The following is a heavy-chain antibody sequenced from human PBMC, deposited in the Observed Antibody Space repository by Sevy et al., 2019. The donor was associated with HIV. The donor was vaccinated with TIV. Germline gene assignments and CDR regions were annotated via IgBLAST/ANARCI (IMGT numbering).Heavy chain of an antibody. CDR1: GLTFNNAW. D-gene: IGHD3-16*01. J-gene: IGHJ6*02. CDR2: IKDKTEGGTT. Sequence: GGSLRLSCAASGLTFNNAWMSWVRQAPGKGLEWVGRIKDKTEGGTTDHAAPVKGRFTISRDDSKNTLYLQMNSLKTVDTDVYYCTGHALDYEAPYYYDYGMDVWGQGTTVTVSS. CDR3: TGHALDYEAPYYYDYGMDV. V-gene: IGHV3-15*01.